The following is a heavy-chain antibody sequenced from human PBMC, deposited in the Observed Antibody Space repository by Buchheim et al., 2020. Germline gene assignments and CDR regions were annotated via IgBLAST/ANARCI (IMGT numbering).Heavy chain of an antibody. J-gene: IGHJ4*02. Sequence: QVQLQESGPGLVKPSQTLSLTCTVSGGSISSGDYYWSWIRQPPGKGLEGMGSLYYSGSTYYNPSPRIRLTFQVNLSKTRFPLKLSSVTAADTAVYYCARTYYYDSRLDYWGQGTL. V-gene: IGHV4-30-4*01. CDR2: LYYSGST. D-gene: IGHD3-22*01. CDR1: GGSISSGDYY. CDR3: ARTYYYDSRLDY.